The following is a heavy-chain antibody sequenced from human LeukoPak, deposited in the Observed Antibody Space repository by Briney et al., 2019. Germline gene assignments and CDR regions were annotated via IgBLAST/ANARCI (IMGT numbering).Heavy chain of an antibody. CDR2: ISRSGGST. CDR1: RFTLSSYA. Sequence: GGSLRLSCAASRFTLSSYAMSCVRQAPGKGLEWVSAISRSGGSTYYADSVKGRFTISRDNSKNTLYLQMNSLRAEDTAVYYCVRHSSGYYYPFDYWGQGTLVTVSS. CDR3: VRHSSGYYYPFDY. V-gene: IGHV3-23*01. D-gene: IGHD3-22*01. J-gene: IGHJ4*02.